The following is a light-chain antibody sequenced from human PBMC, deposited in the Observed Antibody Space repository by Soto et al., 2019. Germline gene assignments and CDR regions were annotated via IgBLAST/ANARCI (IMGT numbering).Light chain of an antibody. Sequence: DLQMTQSPSSLSASVGDRVTITCRASQSISSYLNWYHQKPGKAPKLLIYAASSLQSGVPSRFSGSGSGTDFTLTISSLQPEDFATYYCQQSYSTPPTFGQGTKLEIK. CDR3: QQSYSTPPT. J-gene: IGKJ2*01. V-gene: IGKV1-39*01. CDR1: QSISSY. CDR2: AAS.